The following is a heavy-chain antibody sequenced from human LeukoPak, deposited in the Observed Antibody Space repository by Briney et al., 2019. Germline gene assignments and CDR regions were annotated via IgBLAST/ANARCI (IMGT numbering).Heavy chain of an antibody. J-gene: IGHJ4*02. Sequence: SVKVSCKASGDTFSSYAITWVRQAPGQGLEWMGGIIPIFDTSNYAQKFQGRVTFTSGDSTSTAYMELSSLRSEDTAVYYCASQGIAAAGRSTPADYWGQGTLVTVSS. D-gene: IGHD6-13*01. CDR3: ASQGIAAAGRSTPADY. CDR2: IIPIFDTS. CDR1: GDTFSSYA. V-gene: IGHV1-69*13.